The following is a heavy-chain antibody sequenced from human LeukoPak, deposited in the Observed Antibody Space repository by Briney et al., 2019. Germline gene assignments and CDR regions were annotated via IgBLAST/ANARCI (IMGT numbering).Heavy chain of an antibody. D-gene: IGHD6-19*01. V-gene: IGHV4-59*01. CDR2: IHYSGAT. Sequence: PSETLSLTCSVPGGSIIDYYWSWIRQPPGKGLEWIGYIHYSGATNCNPSLKSRVIMSVDTSRNQFSLNLYSVTAADTAMYYCARHSSGWHLDFGGQGTRVSVSS. J-gene: IGHJ4*02. CDR1: GGSIIDYY. CDR3: ARHSSGWHLDF.